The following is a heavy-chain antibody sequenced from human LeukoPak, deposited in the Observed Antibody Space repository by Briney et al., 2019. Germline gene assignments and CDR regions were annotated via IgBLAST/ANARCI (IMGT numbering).Heavy chain of an antibody. D-gene: IGHD3-22*01. Sequence: GGSLRLSCAASGITVSSTYMSWVRQAPGKGLEWVSVIYSGGSTYYADSVKGRFTISRDNSKNTLYLQMNSLRAEDTAVYYCARGGGYYYTFDYWGQGTLVTVSS. CDR2: IYSGGST. CDR1: GITVSSTY. CDR3: ARGGGYYYTFDY. J-gene: IGHJ4*02. V-gene: IGHV3-53*01.